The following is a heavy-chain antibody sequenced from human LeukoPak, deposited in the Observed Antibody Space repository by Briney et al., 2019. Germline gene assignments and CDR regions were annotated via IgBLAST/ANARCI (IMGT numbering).Heavy chain of an antibody. CDR3: AREGMYYDYVWGSYRRKYFQH. V-gene: IGHV4-34*01. D-gene: IGHD3-16*02. CDR2: INHSGST. Sequence: SETLSLTCAVYGGSFSGYYWSWIRRPPGKGLEWIGEINHSGSTNYNPSLKSRVTISVDTSKNQFSLKLSSVTAADTAVYYCAREGMYYDYVWGSYRRKYFQHWGQGTLVTVSS. CDR1: GGSFSGYY. J-gene: IGHJ1*01.